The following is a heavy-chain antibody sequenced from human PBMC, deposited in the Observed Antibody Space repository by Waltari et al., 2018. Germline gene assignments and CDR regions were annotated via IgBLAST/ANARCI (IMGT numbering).Heavy chain of an antibody. CDR3: ARDVWFYGNHEY. CDR1: GYTFTSKY. CDR2: INPNGGGT. Sequence: QVQLAQSGAEVKEPGASVKVSCKASGYTFTSKYIHWVRQAPGQGLEWMGGINPNGGGTNYAQKSQGRVTMTRDTSISTAYMELSRLTSDDTAVYYGARDVWFYGNHEYWGQGTLVTVSS. V-gene: IGHV1-2*02. D-gene: IGHD3-10*01. J-gene: IGHJ4*02.